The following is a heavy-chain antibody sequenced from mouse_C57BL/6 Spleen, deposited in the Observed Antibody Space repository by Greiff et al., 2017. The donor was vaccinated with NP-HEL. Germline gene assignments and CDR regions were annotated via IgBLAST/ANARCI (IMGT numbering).Heavy chain of an antibody. J-gene: IGHJ2*01. Sequence: VQLKESGPELVKPGASVKMSCKASGYTFTDYNMHWVKQSHGKSLEWIGYINPNNGGTSYNQKFKGKATLTVNKSSSTAYMELRSLTSEDSAVYYCARGYYGPYYFDYWGQGTTLTVSS. CDR2: INPNNGGT. V-gene: IGHV1-22*01. CDR1: GYTFTDYN. D-gene: IGHD1-2*01. CDR3: ARGYYGPYYFDY.